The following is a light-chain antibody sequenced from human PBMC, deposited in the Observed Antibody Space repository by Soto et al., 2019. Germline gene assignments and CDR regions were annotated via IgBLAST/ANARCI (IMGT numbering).Light chain of an antibody. CDR1: QSVGSY. CDR2: GAS. V-gene: IGKV3-11*01. CDR3: QHRSDWLT. J-gene: IGKJ4*01. Sequence: EIVLTQSPATLSLFPGERATLSCRASQSVGSYLAWYQQKPGQAPRLLIYGASNRATGIPARFSGSGSGTDFTLSISSLEPEDFAVYYCQHRSDWLTFGGGTKVEIK.